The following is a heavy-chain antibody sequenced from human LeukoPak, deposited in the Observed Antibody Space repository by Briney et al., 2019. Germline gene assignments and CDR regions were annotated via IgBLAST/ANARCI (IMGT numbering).Heavy chain of an antibody. CDR1: GFTFNSYA. V-gene: IGHV3-23*01. D-gene: IGHD5-12*01. J-gene: IGHJ4*02. CDR3: AKEEGYSGYDYVRAFDY. Sequence: GGSLRLSCAASGFTFNSYAMTWVRQAPGKGLEWVSGFSGSGGTTHYADSVKVRFTISRDNSKNTLYLQMNSLRADDTAVYYCAKEEGYSGYDYVRAFDYWGQGTLVTVSS. CDR2: FSGSGGTT.